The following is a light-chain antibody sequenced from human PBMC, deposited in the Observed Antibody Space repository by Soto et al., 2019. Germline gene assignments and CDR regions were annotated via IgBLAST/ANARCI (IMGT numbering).Light chain of an antibody. CDR1: QSISSY. CDR3: QRSWT. V-gene: IGKV1-39*01. J-gene: IGKJ2*01. Sequence: DIQMTQSPSSLSASVGDRVTITCRASQSISSYLSWYQQKPGKAPKLLIYLASSLQSGVPSRFSGSGSETDFTLTISSLQPEDFASYFCQRSWTFGQGTKL. CDR2: LAS.